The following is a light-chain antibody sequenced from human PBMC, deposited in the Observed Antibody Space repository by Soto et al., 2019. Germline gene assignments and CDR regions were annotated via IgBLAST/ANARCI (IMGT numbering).Light chain of an antibody. CDR1: QGVDTF. CDR3: QQAKAFPLT. CDR2: AAS. Sequence: DIQMTQSPSSVSASVGDRVTITCRASQGVDTFLAWYQVKPGKAPNLLIYAASNLQDEVPSRFSGSGSGTDFTLTISSLQPEDFATYHCQQAKAFPLTFGGGTKVESK. J-gene: IGKJ4*01. V-gene: IGKV1-12*01.